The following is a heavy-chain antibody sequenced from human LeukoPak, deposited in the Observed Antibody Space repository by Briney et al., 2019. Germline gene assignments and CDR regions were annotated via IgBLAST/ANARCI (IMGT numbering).Heavy chain of an antibody. D-gene: IGHD5-12*01. CDR1: GFTFSDAW. Sequence: PGGSLRLSCAASGFTFSDAWMNWVRQAPGKGLEWVGMIYKSGGTNSNPSLKSRVTISMDTSKNQLSLKLTSVTAADTAVYFCAKTRVAITFDTWGQGALVIVSS. CDR2: IYKSGGT. J-gene: IGHJ4*02. V-gene: IGHV4-4*01. CDR3: AKTRVAITFDT.